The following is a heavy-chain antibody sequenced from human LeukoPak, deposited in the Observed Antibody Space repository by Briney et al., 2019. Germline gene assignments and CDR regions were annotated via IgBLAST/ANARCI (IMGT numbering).Heavy chain of an antibody. CDR2: IYSSGST. CDR3: ARHRSYYYGSGRAGGRTEIEY. V-gene: IGHV4-4*07. Sequence: PAETLSLTCTVSGGSISSYYWSWIRQPAGKGLEWIGRIYSSGSTDYNPSLKSRVTMSVDTSKNKFSLKLSSVTAADTAVYYCARHRSYYYGSGRAGGRTEIEYWGQGTLVTVSS. D-gene: IGHD3-10*01. J-gene: IGHJ4*02. CDR1: GGSISSYY.